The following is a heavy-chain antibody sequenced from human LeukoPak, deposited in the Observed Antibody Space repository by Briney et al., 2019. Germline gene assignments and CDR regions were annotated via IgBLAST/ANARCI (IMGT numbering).Heavy chain of an antibody. D-gene: IGHD3-3*01. CDR3: ARGRGSYDFWSGYPTYYFDY. CDR2: INHSGST. J-gene: IGHJ4*02. V-gene: IGHV4-34*01. Sequence: SETLSLTCAVYGGSFSGYYWSWIRQPPGKGLGWIGEINHSGSTNYNPSLKSRVTISVDTSKNQFSLKLSSVTAADTAVYYCARGRGSYDFWSGYPTYYFDYWGQGTLVTVSS. CDR1: GGSFSGYY.